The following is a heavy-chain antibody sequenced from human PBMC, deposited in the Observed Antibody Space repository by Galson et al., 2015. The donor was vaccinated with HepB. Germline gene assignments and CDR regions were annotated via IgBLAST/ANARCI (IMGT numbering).Heavy chain of an antibody. CDR3: AKSLRYYDSSTRRPPDY. V-gene: IGHV3-21*01. CDR2: ISSSSSYI. D-gene: IGHD3-22*01. CDR1: GFTFSSYS. J-gene: IGHJ4*02. Sequence: SLRLSCAASGFTFSSYSMNWVRQAPGKGLEWVSSISSSSSYIYYADSVKGRFTISRDNSKNTLYLQMNSLRAEDTAVYYCAKSLRYYDSSTRRPPDYWGQGTLVTVSS.